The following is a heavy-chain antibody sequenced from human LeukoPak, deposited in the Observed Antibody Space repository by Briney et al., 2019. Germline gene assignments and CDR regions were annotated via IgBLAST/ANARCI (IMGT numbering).Heavy chain of an antibody. Sequence: GGSLRLSCVASGFIFENFAIHWVRQAPGKGLEWVSIVSFDGTNNFYADSVNGRFTVSRDNSKNTVYLNMNSLRPDDTAVYFCGRDRNVTGADFDSWGQGTLVTVPS. D-gene: IGHD1-14*01. J-gene: IGHJ5*01. CDR1: GFIFENFA. CDR3: GRDRNVTGADFDS. CDR2: VSFDGTNN. V-gene: IGHV3-30*04.